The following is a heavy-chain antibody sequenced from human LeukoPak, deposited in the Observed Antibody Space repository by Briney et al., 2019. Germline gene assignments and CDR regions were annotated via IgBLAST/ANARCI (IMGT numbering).Heavy chain of an antibody. D-gene: IGHD2-15*01. V-gene: IGHV1-8*02. CDR2: MNPNSGNT. Sequence: ASVKVSCKASGYTFTSYYMHWVRQAPGQGLEWMGWMNPNSGNTGYAQKFQGRVTMTRNTSISTAYMELSSLRSEDTAVYYCARARYCSGGSCYLGTRTTRYYYMDVWGKGTTVTISS. J-gene: IGHJ6*03. CDR1: GYTFTSYY. CDR3: ARARYCSGGSCYLGTRTTRYYYMDV.